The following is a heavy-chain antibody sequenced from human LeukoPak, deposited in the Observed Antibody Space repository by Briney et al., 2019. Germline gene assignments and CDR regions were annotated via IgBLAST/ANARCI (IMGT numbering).Heavy chain of an antibody. Sequence: RGSLRLSCAASGFTFSSYSMNWVRQAPGKGLEWVSCISSSSGYIYYADSVKGRFTISRDDAKSSLYLQMNSLRAEDTAVYYCARDRSGSPNDCWGQGTLVTVSS. V-gene: IGHV3-21*01. J-gene: IGHJ4*02. CDR1: GFTFSSYS. CDR3: ARDRSGSPNDC. D-gene: IGHD1-26*01. CDR2: ISSSSGYI.